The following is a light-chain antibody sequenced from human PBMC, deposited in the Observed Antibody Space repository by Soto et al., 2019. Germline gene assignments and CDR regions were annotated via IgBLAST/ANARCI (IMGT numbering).Light chain of an antibody. CDR3: GTWDSSLSAVV. CDR2: ESD. Sequence: QAVVTQPPSVSAAPGQKVTISCSGSSSNIGNNYVSWYQQFPGTAPELLIYESDKRPSGIPDRFSGSKSGTSATLGITGLQTGDEADYYCGTWDSSLSAVVFGGGTQLTVL. CDR1: SSNIGNNY. V-gene: IGLV1-51*02. J-gene: IGLJ2*01.